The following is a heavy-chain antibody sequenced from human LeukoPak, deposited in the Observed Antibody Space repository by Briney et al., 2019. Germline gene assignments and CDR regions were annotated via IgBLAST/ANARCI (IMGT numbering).Heavy chain of an antibody. V-gene: IGHV3-23*01. CDR2: ISGSGGST. Sequence: GGSLRLSCAASGFTFSSYAMSWVRQAPGKGLEWVSAISGSGGSTYYADSVKGRFTISRDNSKNTLYLQMNSLRAEDTAVYYCAKDRAANYYGSGSFPRGFDPWGQGTLVTVSS. CDR3: AKDRAANYYGSGSFPRGFDP. D-gene: IGHD3-10*01. J-gene: IGHJ5*02. CDR1: GFTFSSYA.